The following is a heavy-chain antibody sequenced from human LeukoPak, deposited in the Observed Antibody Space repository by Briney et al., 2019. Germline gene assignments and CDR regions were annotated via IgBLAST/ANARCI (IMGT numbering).Heavy chain of an antibody. J-gene: IGHJ3*02. V-gene: IGHV3-74*01. CDR3: AREDTIFDAFDI. CDR2: INSDGSST. Sequence: GGSLRLSCAASGFTFSSYWMHWVRQAPVKGLVWVSRINSDGSSTSYADSVKGRFTISRDNAKNTLYLQINSLRAEDTAVYYCAREDTIFDAFDIWGQGTMVTVSS. CDR1: GFTFSSYW. D-gene: IGHD3-9*01.